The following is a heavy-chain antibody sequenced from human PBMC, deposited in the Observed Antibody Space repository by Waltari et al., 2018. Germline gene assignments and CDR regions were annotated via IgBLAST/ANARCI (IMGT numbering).Heavy chain of an antibody. D-gene: IGHD6-6*01. J-gene: IGHJ3*02. CDR1: GGAFSIYA. Sequence: QVQLVQSGAEVKKPGSSVTVSCKASGGAFSIYAISLLRQAPGQGVEWMGGIIPILGIANYAQKFQGRVTITADESTSTAYMELSSLRSEDTAVYYCARESGYSSSYAFDIWGQGTMVTVSS. V-gene: IGHV1-69*04. CDR2: IIPILGIA. CDR3: ARESGYSSSYAFDI.